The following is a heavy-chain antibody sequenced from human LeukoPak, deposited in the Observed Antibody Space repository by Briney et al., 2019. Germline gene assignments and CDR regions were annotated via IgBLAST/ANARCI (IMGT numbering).Heavy chain of an antibody. V-gene: IGHV3-21*01. CDR1: GFTFSSYS. CDR3: ARDRAKEMATMGFDY. J-gene: IGHJ4*02. D-gene: IGHD5-24*01. Sequence: GGSLRLSCAASGFTFSSYSMNWVRQAPGKGLEWVPSISSSSSYIYYADSVKGRFTISRDNAKNSLYLQMNSLRAEDTAVYYCARDRAKEMATMGFDYWGQGTLVTVSS. CDR2: ISSSSSYI.